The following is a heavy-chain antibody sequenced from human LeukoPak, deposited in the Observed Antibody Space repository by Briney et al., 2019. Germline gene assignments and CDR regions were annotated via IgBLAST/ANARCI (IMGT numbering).Heavy chain of an antibody. J-gene: IGHJ4*02. CDR2: INHSGST. D-gene: IGHD1-26*01. CDR1: GGSFSGYY. Sequence: SETLSLTCAVYGGSFSGYYWSWIRQPPGKGLEWIGEINHSGSTNYNPSLKSRVTISVDTSKNQFSLKLSSVTAADTAVYYCARVGGGYSGSYRYFDYWGQGTLVTVSS. CDR3: ARVGGGYSGSYRYFDY. V-gene: IGHV4-34*01.